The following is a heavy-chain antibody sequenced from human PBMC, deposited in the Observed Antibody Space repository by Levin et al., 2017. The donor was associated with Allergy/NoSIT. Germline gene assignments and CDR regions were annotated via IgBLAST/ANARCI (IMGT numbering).Heavy chain of an antibody. CDR1: EFTFSSHS. J-gene: IGHJ4*02. CDR3: ARSGSSDSRQFDY. Sequence: GGSLRLSCAASEFTFSSHSMNWVRQAPGKGLECVSSISSSSSYIYYADSVKGRFTISRDNAKNSLYLQMNSLRVEDTAVYYCARSGSSDSRQFDYWGQGTLVTVSS. V-gene: IGHV3-21*01. CDR2: ISSSSSYI. D-gene: IGHD2-2*01.